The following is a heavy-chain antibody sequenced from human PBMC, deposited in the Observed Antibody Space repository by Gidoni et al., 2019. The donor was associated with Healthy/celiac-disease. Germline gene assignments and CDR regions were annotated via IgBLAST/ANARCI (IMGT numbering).Heavy chain of an antibody. Sequence: EVQLVESGGGLVQPGGSLKLSCAASGFTFSGSAMHWVRQASGKGLEWVGRIRSKANSYATAYAASVKGRFTISRDDSKNTAYLQMNSLKTEDTAVYYCTSLTAAAGKEDTNYWGQGTLVTVSS. CDR2: IRSKANSYAT. CDR1: GFTFSGSA. V-gene: IGHV3-73*01. D-gene: IGHD6-13*01. CDR3: TSLTAAAGKEDTNY. J-gene: IGHJ4*02.